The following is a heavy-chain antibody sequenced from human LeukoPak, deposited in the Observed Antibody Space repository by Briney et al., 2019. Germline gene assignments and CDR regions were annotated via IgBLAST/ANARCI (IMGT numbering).Heavy chain of an antibody. CDR1: GFTFSSYA. CDR2: ISGSGGST. D-gene: IGHD3-10*01. V-gene: IGHV3-23*01. J-gene: IGHJ4*02. CDR3: AKWDLDDVLLWVGEFHYFDY. Sequence: GGSLSLSCAASGFTFSSYAMSWVRQAPGKGLEWVSAISGSGGSTYYADSVKGRFTISRDNSKNTLYLQMNSLRAEDTAVYYCAKWDLDDVLLWVGEFHYFDYWGQGTLVTVSS.